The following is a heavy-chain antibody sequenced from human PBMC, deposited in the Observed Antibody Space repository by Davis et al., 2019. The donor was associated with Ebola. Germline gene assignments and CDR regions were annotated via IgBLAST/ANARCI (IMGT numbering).Heavy chain of an antibody. J-gene: IGHJ4*02. V-gene: IGHV1-2*04. D-gene: IGHD3-16*01. CDR2: INPNSGGT. CDR3: ARGPWGWYFDY. CDR1: GYTFTGYY. Sequence: AASVTVSCMASGYTFTGYYIHWVRQAPGQGLEWMGWINPNSGGTNYAQKFQGWVTMTRDTSISTAYMELSRLRSDDTAVYYCARGPWGWYFDYWGQGTLVTVSS.